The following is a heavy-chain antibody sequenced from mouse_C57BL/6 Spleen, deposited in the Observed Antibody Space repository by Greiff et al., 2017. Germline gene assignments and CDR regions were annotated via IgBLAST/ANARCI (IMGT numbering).Heavy chain of an antibody. D-gene: IGHD2-10*02. J-gene: IGHJ2*01. CDR1: GFTFSDYY. Sequence: EVKLVESEAGLVQPGSSMKLSCTASGFTFSDYYMAWVRQVPEKGLEWVANINYDGSSTNYMDYLKSRFIISRANAKNILYLQMSSLKSEDTATYYCAREGYGNYDYWGQGTTLTVSS. CDR2: INYDGSST. CDR3: AREGYGNYDY. V-gene: IGHV5-16*01.